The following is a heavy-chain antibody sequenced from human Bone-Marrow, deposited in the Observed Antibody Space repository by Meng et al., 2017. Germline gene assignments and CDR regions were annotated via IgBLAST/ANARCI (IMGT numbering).Heavy chain of an antibody. D-gene: IGHD6-13*01. CDR3: ARNPASPPGIAAAGTGFDY. V-gene: IGHV3-30*01. Sequence: VQLVESGGGVVQPGRSLRLSCAASGFTFSSYAMHWVRQAPGKGLEWVAVISYDGSNKYYADSVEGRFTISRDNSKNTLYLQMNSLRAEDTAVYYCARNPASPPGIAAAGTGFDYWGQGTLVTASS. J-gene: IGHJ4*02. CDR2: ISYDGSNK. CDR1: GFTFSSYA.